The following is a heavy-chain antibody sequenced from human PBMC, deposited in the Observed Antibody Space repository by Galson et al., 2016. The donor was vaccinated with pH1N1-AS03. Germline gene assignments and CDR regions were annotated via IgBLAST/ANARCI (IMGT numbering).Heavy chain of an antibody. V-gene: IGHV3-11*01. CDR2: ISSLGSTK. CDR1: GFTFTDYY. Sequence: SLRLSCAASGFTFTDYYMTWIRQAPGKGLELISYISSLGSTKYYADSVKGRFAISRDDTKKSVYLQMDRLRVEDTAVYYCARDWGFSWTSRPTFDFWGQGTMVAVSA. D-gene: IGHD6-13*01. J-gene: IGHJ3*01. CDR3: ARDWGFSWTSRPTFDF.